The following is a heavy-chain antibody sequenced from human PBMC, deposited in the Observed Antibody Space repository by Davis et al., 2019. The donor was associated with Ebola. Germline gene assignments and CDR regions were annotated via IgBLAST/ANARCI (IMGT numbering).Heavy chain of an antibody. CDR1: GFTFSSYW. V-gene: IGHV3-7*03. Sequence: PGGSLRLSCAASGFTFSSYWMSWVRQAPGTGLEWVANIKQDGSEKYYVDSVKGRFTISRDNAKNSLYLQMNSLRAEDTAVYYCARVALEWSPPYYYYGMDVWGQGTTVTVSS. J-gene: IGHJ6*02. CDR2: IKQDGSEK. D-gene: IGHD3-3*01. CDR3: ARVALEWSPPYYYYGMDV.